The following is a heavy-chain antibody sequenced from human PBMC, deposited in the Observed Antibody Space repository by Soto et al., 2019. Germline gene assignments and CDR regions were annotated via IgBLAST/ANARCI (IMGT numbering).Heavy chain of an antibody. CDR2: IYYSGST. D-gene: IGHD4-17*01. J-gene: IGHJ4*02. CDR1: GGSISSSSYY. V-gene: IGHV4-39*01. Sequence: QLQLQESGPGLVKPSETLSLTCTVSGGSISSSSYYWGWIRQPPGKGLEWIGSIYYSGSTYYNPSLKSRVTISVDTSKNQFSLKLSSVTAADTAVYYCARRDTVTGGIDYWGQGTLVTVSS. CDR3: ARRDTVTGGIDY.